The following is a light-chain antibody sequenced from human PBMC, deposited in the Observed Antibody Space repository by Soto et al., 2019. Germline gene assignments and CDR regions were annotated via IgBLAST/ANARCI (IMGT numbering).Light chain of an antibody. J-gene: IGKJ3*01. Sequence: EIVLTQSPGTLSLSAGERTTISCRASQTISSNYLAWYQQKPGQAPRLLIFGAAYRATGIPDRFSGSGSGTDFTLIISRLEPADFAVYYCQQYCSSPPEFTFGPGTKVDIK. CDR1: QTISSNY. V-gene: IGKV3-20*01. CDR3: QQYCSSPPEFT. CDR2: GAA.